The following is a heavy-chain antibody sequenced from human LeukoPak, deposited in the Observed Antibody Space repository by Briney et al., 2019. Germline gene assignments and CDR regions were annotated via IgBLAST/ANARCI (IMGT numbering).Heavy chain of an antibody. Sequence: ASVKVSCKASGYTFTSYAMNWVRQAPGQGLEWMGWINTNTGNPTYAQGFAGRFVFSLDTSVSTAYLQISSLKAEDTAVYYCARVPVDTAMVTFDYWGQGTLVTVSS. V-gene: IGHV7-4-1*02. J-gene: IGHJ4*02. D-gene: IGHD5-18*01. CDR1: GYTFTSYA. CDR3: ARVPVDTAMVTFDY. CDR2: INTNTGNP.